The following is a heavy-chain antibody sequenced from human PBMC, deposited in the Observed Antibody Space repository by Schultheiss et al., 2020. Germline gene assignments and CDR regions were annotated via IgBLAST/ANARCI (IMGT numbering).Heavy chain of an antibody. CDR1: RFTFSNYA. CDR3: ARGQQLGGLYYYYGMDV. Sequence: GESLKISCAASRFTFSNYAMSWVRQAPGKGLEWVAVISYDGSNKYYADSVKGRFTISRDNFKNTLYLQMNSLRAEDTAVYYCARGQQLGGLYYYYGMDVWGQGTLVTVSS. J-gene: IGHJ6*02. D-gene: IGHD6-13*01. V-gene: IGHV3-30-3*01. CDR2: ISYDGSNK.